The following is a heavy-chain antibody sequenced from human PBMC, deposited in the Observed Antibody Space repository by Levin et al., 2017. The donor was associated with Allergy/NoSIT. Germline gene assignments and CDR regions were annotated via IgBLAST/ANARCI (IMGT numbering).Heavy chain of an antibody. J-gene: IGHJ4*02. V-gene: IGHV3-30*18. CDR3: AKEDGFRLGELPPSGY. D-gene: IGHD3-16*01. CDR1: GFTFSSYG. CDR2: ISYDGSNK. Sequence: GESLKISCAASGFTFSSYGMHWVRQAPGKGLEWVAVISYDGSNKYYADSVKGRFTISRDNSKNTLYLQMNSLRAEDTAVYYCAKEDGFRLGELPPSGYWGQGTLVTVSS.